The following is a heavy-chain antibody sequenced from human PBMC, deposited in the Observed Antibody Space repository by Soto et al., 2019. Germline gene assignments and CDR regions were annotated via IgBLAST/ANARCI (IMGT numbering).Heavy chain of an antibody. J-gene: IGHJ3*02. V-gene: IGHV3-7*01. CDR1: GFTFSRYW. CDR3: ARGDTPMITGMDSFDI. Sequence: VGSLRLSCAASGFTFSRYWMNWVRQAPGKGLEWVANIKQDGTEKNYVDSVKGRFTISRDNARNSLYLQMDSLRAEDTAVYFCARGDTPMITGMDSFDIWGQGTMVTVSS. CDR2: IKQDGTEK. D-gene: IGHD5-18*01.